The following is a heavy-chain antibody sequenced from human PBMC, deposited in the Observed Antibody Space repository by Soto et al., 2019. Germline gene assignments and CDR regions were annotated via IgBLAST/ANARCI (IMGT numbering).Heavy chain of an antibody. Sequence: ASVKVSCKASGDTFTSYGISWVRQAPGQGLEWMGWISTYKGNTHYAQKIQGRGNMTTDTSTRTAYMELRSLRSDDTAVYYCAGLSSVHDSLGYYPDAFDVWGQGTMVTVSS. D-gene: IGHD3-22*01. J-gene: IGHJ3*01. V-gene: IGHV1-18*01. CDR3: AGLSSVHDSLGYYPDAFDV. CDR2: ISTYKGNT. CDR1: GDTFTSYG.